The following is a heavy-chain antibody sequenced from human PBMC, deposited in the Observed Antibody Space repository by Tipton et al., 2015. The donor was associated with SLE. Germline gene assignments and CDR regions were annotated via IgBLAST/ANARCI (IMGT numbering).Heavy chain of an antibody. CDR1: GGSISRYY. CDR3: ARDPLAVGDGESLDL. Sequence: LRLSCKVSGGSISRYYWSRIRQPPGKGLDYIESIYYSGSTNYNPSFKSRLTISIDTSKNYFSLNLSSVTAADTAVYFCARDPLAVGDGESLDLWGRGALVTVSS. D-gene: IGHD1-26*01. V-gene: IGHV4-59*12. CDR2: IYYSGST. J-gene: IGHJ2*01.